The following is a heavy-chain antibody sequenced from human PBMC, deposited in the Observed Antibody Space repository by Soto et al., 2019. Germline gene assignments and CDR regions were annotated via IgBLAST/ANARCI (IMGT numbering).Heavy chain of an antibody. D-gene: IGHD1-1*01. J-gene: IGHJ6*02. CDR1: GFTCSTYA. CDR2: ITGGGGRGT. V-gene: IGHV3-23*01. Sequence: EVQLLESVGGLVQPGGSLRLSCAASGFTCSTYAMRWVRQAPGKGLEWVSSITGGGGRGTYYGDSVKGRFTITRDDSKDTLYLQMESRRADATAVYCWAKCHHNSGGYNGGMAVWGQGTTVTVSS. CDR3: AKCHHNSGGYNGGMAV.